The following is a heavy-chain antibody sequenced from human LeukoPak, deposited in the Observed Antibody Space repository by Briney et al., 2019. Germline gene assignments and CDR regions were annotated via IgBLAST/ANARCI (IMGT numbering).Heavy chain of an antibody. D-gene: IGHD3-22*01. Sequence: GGSLRLSCAASGFTFSSYALSWVRQAPGKGLEWVSVISDSGGSTYYADSVKGRFTISRDNSKNTLYLQMNSLRAEDTAVYYCAILYYYDSSGYYYSPFDIWGQGTMVTVSS. CDR1: GFTFSSYA. J-gene: IGHJ3*02. V-gene: IGHV3-23*01. CDR3: AILYYYDSSGYYYSPFDI. CDR2: ISDSGGST.